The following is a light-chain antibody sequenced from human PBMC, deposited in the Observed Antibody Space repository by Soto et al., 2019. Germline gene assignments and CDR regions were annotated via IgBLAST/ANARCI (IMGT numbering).Light chain of an antibody. CDR2: AAS. Sequence: TQMPQSPLSLSASVGDKIIITSRASRDVGSDVSWYQQTTGQAPKIVIYAASKLYTGVPSRFRGRRSGKEFTLTISSVQPEEFASYYCLQEYGDSWTLGQGTKVDI. V-gene: IGKV1-6*01. CDR1: RDVGSD. J-gene: IGKJ1*01. CDR3: LQEYGDSWT.